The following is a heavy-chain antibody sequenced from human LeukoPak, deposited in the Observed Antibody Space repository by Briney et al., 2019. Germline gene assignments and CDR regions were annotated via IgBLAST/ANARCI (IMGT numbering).Heavy chain of an antibody. Sequence: GGSLRLSCTASGFTFGDDAMTWVRQAPGKGLEWVGFIRSKAYGGTTEYAASVKGRFTISRDDSKSIAYLQMNSLKTGDTAVYYCTRDGYYFDSSGHLGGFFDYWGQGTLVTVSS. D-gene: IGHD3-22*01. V-gene: IGHV3-49*04. J-gene: IGHJ4*02. CDR2: IRSKAYGGTT. CDR3: TRDGYYFDSSGHLGGFFDY. CDR1: GFTFGDDA.